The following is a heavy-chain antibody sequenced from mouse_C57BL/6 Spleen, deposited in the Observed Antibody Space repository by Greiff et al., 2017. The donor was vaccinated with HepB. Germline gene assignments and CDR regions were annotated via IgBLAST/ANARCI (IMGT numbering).Heavy chain of an antibody. J-gene: IGHJ2*01. Sequence: VQLQQPGAELVKPGASVKLSCKASGYTFTSYWMHWVKQRPGRGLEWIGRIDPNSGGTKYNEKFKSKSTLTVDKPSSTAYMQLSSLTSEDSALYYCARGSFITTVVAYYFDYWGQGTTLTVSS. CDR2: IDPNSGGT. V-gene: IGHV1-72*01. D-gene: IGHD1-1*01. CDR1: GYTFTSYW. CDR3: ARGSFITTVVAYYFDY.